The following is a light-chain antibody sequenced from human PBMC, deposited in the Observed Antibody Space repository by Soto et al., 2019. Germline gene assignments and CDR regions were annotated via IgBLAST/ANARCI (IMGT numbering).Light chain of an antibody. V-gene: IGKV4-1*01. CDR3: QQYYSPWT. Sequence: DIVMTQSPDSLAVSLGERATIKCKSSQRVLYSSNNKNYLAWYQQQPGQPPKLLIYLESTRESGVPDRFSGSGSGTDFPLTISSLQAEDVAVYYCQQYYSPWTFGQGTKVELK. CDR1: QRVLYSSNNKNY. CDR2: LES. J-gene: IGKJ1*01.